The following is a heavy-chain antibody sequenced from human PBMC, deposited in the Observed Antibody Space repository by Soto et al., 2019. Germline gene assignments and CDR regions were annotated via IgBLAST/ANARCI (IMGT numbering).Heavy chain of an antibody. D-gene: IGHD2-15*01. J-gene: IGHJ4*02. Sequence: ASVKVSCTASAYTFTSYYMHWVRQAPGQGLEWMGIINPSGGSTRYEQKFQGRVTMTRDTSTGTVYMEMSSLRSEDTAVYYCARDVVARWWLSAGFDYWGQGALVTVSS. CDR3: ARDVVARWWLSAGFDY. V-gene: IGHV1-46*01. CDR2: INPSGGST. CDR1: AYTFTSYY.